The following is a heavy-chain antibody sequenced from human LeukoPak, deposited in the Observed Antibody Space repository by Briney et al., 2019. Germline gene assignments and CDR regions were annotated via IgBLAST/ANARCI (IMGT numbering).Heavy chain of an antibody. J-gene: IGHJ5*02. Sequence: SETLSLTCTVSGGSISSSSYYWGWIRQPPGKGLEWIGSIYYSGSTYYNPSLKSRVTISVDTSKNQFSLKLSSVTAADTAVYYCARVGYPGSGWFDPWGQGTLVTVSS. CDR3: ARVGYPGSGWFDP. D-gene: IGHD1-1*01. CDR1: GGSISSSSYY. V-gene: IGHV4-39*07. CDR2: IYYSGST.